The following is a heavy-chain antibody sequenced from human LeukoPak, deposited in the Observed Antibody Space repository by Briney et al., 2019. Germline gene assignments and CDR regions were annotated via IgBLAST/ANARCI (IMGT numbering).Heavy chain of an antibody. J-gene: IGHJ4*02. V-gene: IGHV3-30*03. CDR2: ISYDGSNK. D-gene: IGHD6-13*01. CDR1: GFTFSSYG. Sequence: GGSLRLSCAASGFTFSSYGMHWVRQAPGKGLEWVAVISYDGSNKYYADSVKGRFTISRDNAKSSLYLQMNSLRAEDTAVYYCARSFLSIAAAATDYWGQGTLVTVSS. CDR3: ARSFLSIAAAATDY.